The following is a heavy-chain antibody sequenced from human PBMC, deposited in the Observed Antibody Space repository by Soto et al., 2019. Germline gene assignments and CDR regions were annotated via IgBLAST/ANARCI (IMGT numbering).Heavy chain of an antibody. Sequence: SETPSLTCTVSVDSITTYYWSWIRQPAGKGLEXIGRIXXSXNXXXNXXXXSRVTMSVDTSKEQFSLKLTSVTAADTAVYYCARYSNNWFQTEGMDVWGQGTTVTVSS. CDR3: ARYSNNWFQTEGMDV. CDR2: IXXSXNX. V-gene: IGHV4-4*07. D-gene: IGHD6-13*01. J-gene: IGHJ6*02. CDR1: VDSITTYY.